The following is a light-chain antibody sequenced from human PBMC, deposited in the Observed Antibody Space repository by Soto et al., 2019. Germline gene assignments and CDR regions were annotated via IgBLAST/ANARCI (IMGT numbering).Light chain of an antibody. CDR3: HHYGYGADT. J-gene: IGKJ2*01. CDR1: ASVRNNS. Sequence: ELVLTQSPGTLSLSPGERATLSCRASASVRNNSLAWYQQHPGQAPRLLIFGASSRATGIPDMFTGSGSGADFSLTISRLEPEDSAVYFCHHYGYGADTFGQGTKLEVK. V-gene: IGKV3-20*01. CDR2: GAS.